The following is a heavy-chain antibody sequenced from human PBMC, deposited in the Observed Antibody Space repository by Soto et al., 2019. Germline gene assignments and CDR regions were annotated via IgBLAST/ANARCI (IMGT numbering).Heavy chain of an antibody. Sequence: GESLKISCKGSGYSFTSYWIGWVRQMPGKGLEWMGIIYPGDSDTRYSPSFQGQVTISADKSISTAYLQWSSLKASDTAMYYCARLGDCSGGSCYPQEFDYWGQGTLVTVSS. V-gene: IGHV5-51*01. J-gene: IGHJ4*02. CDR3: ARLGDCSGGSCYPQEFDY. CDR1: GYSFTSYW. CDR2: IYPGDSDT. D-gene: IGHD2-15*01.